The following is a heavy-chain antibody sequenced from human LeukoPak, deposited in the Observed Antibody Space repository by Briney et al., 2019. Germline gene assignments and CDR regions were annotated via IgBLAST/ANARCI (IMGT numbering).Heavy chain of an antibody. CDR2: IYYSGST. D-gene: IGHD2-2*01. J-gene: IGHJ3*02. Sequence: SETLSLTCSVSGGSTSSYFWSWIRQPPGKGLEWIGYIYYSGSTNYNPSLKSRVTISVDTSKNQFSLKLSSVTAADTAVYYCARDIFCSSTSCYFHAFDIWGQGTMVTVSS. V-gene: IGHV4-59*01. CDR3: ARDIFCSSTSCYFHAFDI. CDR1: GGSTSSYF.